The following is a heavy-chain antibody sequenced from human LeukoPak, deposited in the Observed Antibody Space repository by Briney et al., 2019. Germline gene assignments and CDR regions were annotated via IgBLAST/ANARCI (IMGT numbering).Heavy chain of an antibody. CDR1: GGTFSSYA. Sequence: GASVKVSCKASGGTFSSYAISWVRQAPGQGLEWMGWISAYNGNTNYAQKLQGRVTMTTDTSTSTAYMELRSLRSDDTAVYYCARDYGYDSSGYYSDYWGQGTLVTVSS. CDR3: ARDYGYDSSGYYSDY. D-gene: IGHD3-22*01. CDR2: ISAYNGNT. J-gene: IGHJ4*02. V-gene: IGHV1-18*01.